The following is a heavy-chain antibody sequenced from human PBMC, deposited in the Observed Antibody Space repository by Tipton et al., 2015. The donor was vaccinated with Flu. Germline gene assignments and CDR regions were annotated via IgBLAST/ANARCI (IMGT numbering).Heavy chain of an antibody. CDR2: ISNDGGYI. CDR1: GFPFSEDW. J-gene: IGHJ4*02. D-gene: IGHD1-1*01. V-gene: IGHV3-74*01. Sequence: SLRLSCAGSGFPFSEDWMHWVRQAPGKGLVWVSHISNDGGYIRYGDSVKGRFSVSRDNAKNTLYLQMDHLRADDTAVYYCASFGTHWNGFYWGQGTLVTVSS. CDR3: ASFGTHWNGFY.